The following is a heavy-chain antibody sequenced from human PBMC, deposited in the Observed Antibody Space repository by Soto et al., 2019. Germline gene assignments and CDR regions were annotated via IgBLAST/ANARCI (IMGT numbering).Heavy chain of an antibody. CDR3: AKEARFLEWLLYRSDYYYGMDV. V-gene: IGHV3-23*01. CDR2: ISGSGGST. CDR1: EFTFGSYA. Sequence: VLMRDCCGAVEFTFGSYAMSWVRQAPGKGLEWVSAISGSGGSTYYADSVKGRFTISRDNSKNTLYLQMNSLRAEDTAVYDCAKEARFLEWLLYRSDYYYGMDVWGQGTTVTVSS. D-gene: IGHD3-3*01. J-gene: IGHJ6*02.